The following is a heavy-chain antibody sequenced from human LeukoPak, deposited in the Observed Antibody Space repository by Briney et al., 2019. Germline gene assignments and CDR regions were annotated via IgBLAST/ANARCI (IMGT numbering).Heavy chain of an antibody. V-gene: IGHV4-39*01. CDR2: IYYSGST. Sequence: PSETLSLTCTVSGGSISSSSYYWGWIRQPPGRGLEWIGSIYYSGSTYYNPSLKSRVTISVDTSKNQFSLKLSSVTAADTAVYYCARRIYYDGSGYYRHFDYWGQGTLVTVSS. CDR1: GGSISSSSYY. J-gene: IGHJ4*02. D-gene: IGHD3-22*01. CDR3: ARRIYYDGSGYYRHFDY.